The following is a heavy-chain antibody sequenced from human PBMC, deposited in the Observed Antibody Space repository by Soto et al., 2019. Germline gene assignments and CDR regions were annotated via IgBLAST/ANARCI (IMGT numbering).Heavy chain of an antibody. CDR1: GGSFSGYY. CDR3: ARGRIAARGYCFDL. CDR2: INHSGST. J-gene: IGHJ5*02. Sequence: SETLSLTCAVYGGSFSGYYWSWIRQPPGKGLEWIGEINHSGSTNYNPSLKSRVTISVDTSKNQFSLKLSSVTAADTAVYSCARGRIAARGYCFDLWGQGTLVTVSS. V-gene: IGHV4-34*01. D-gene: IGHD6-13*01.